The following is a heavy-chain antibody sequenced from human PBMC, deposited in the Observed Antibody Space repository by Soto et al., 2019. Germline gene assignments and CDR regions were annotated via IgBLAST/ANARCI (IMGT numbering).Heavy chain of an antibody. CDR3: AHRVKMARGPYNYFGP. J-gene: IGHJ5*02. D-gene: IGHD3-10*01. CDR1: GFSLTTGVG. CDR2: IYWNDEK. V-gene: IGHV2-5*01. Sequence: SGPTLVNPTQTLTLTCSFSGFSLTTGVGVGWIRQPPGKALEWLAIIYWNDEKLYNPSLKTRLTITKDTSKNQVVLTVTDMDPVDTATYYCAHRVKMARGPYNYFGPWGQGTLVTVSS.